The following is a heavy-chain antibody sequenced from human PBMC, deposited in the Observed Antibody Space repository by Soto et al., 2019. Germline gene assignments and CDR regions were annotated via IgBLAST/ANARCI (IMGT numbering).Heavy chain of an antibody. CDR1: GGSISSSSYY. J-gene: IGHJ6*03. Sequence: PSETLSLTCTVSGGSISSSSYYWGWIRQPPGKGLEWIGRIYNSGSTNYNPSLKSRVTISVDTSKNQFSLKLSSVTAADTAVYYCARMRWEDYYYYMDVWGKGTTVTVSS. D-gene: IGHD1-26*01. V-gene: IGHV4-39*07. CDR2: IYNSGST. CDR3: ARMRWEDYYYYMDV.